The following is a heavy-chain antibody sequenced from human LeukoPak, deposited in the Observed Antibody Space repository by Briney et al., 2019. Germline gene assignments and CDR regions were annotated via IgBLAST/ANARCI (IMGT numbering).Heavy chain of an antibody. J-gene: IGHJ3*02. CDR3: ARDTIAARHLAFDI. V-gene: IGHV3-23*01. D-gene: IGHD6-6*01. CDR1: GFTFSSYA. Sequence: GGSLRLSCAASGFTFSSYAMSWVRQAPGKGLEWVSAISGSGGSTYYADSVKGRFTISRDNSKNTLYLQMNSLRAKDTAVYYCARDTIAARHLAFDIWGQGTMVTVSS. CDR2: ISGSGGST.